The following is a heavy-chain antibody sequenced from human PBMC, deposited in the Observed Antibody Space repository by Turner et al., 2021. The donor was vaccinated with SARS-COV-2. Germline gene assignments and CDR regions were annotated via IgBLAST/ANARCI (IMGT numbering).Heavy chain of an antibody. V-gene: IGHV3-48*01. CDR1: GFTFSTYS. Sequence: VHLVESGGGLVQPGGSLRLPCVASGFTFSTYSMNRVRQAPGKGLEGVSYIDSSSSTIYYADSVKGRFTISRDNAKNSLYLQMNSLRADDTAVYYCASPFDYWGQGTLVTVSS. CDR3: ASPFDY. CDR2: IDSSSSTI. J-gene: IGHJ4*02.